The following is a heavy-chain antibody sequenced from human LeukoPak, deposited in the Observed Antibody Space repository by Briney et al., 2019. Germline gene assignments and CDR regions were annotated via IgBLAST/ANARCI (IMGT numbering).Heavy chain of an antibody. V-gene: IGHV5-51*01. J-gene: IGHJ4*02. CDR1: RYSFTSYW. D-gene: IGHD5-18*01. CDR2: IYPGDSDT. Sequence: GGSLKISCKGSRYSFTSYWIGWVRQMPGKGLEWMGIIYPGDSDTRYSPSFQGQVTISADKSISTAYLQWSSLKASDTAMYYCARTVYSYGSPFDYWGQGTLVTVSS. CDR3: ARTVYSYGSPFDY.